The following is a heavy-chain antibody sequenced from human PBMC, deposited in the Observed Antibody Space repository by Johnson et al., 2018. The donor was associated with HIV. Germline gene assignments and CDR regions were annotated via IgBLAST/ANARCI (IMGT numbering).Heavy chain of an antibody. CDR1: GFTFSSYA. CDR3: ARERGSFEYSNSYAFDI. CDR2: IWYDGTNR. D-gene: IGHD6-6*01. J-gene: IGHJ3*02. V-gene: IGHV3-33*08. Sequence: VQLVESGGGVVQPGRSLRLSCAASGFTFSSYAMHWVRQAPGKGLEWVAVIWYDGTNRYYGDSVKGRFTISRDNAKNSLYLQMNSLRAEDTALYYCARERGSFEYSNSYAFDIWGKGTMVTVSS.